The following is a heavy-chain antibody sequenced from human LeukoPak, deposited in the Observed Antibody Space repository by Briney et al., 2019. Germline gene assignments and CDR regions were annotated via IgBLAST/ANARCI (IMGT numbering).Heavy chain of an antibody. D-gene: IGHD3-10*01. Sequence: PSETLSLTCTVSGGSISSGGYYWSWIRQPAGKGLEWIGRIYTSGSTNYNPSLKSRVTISVDTSKNQFSLKLSSVTAADTAVYYCARDVLLWFGEYRGAFDIWGQGTMVTVSS. CDR2: IYTSGST. J-gene: IGHJ3*02. V-gene: IGHV4-61*02. CDR3: ARDVLLWFGEYRGAFDI. CDR1: GGSISSGGYY.